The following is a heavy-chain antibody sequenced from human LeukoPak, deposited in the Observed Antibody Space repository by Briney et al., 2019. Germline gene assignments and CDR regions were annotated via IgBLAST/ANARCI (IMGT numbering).Heavy chain of an antibody. J-gene: IGHJ3*02. CDR1: GYTLTELS. Sequence: RASVTVSCKVSGYTLTELSMHWVRQAPGKGLEWMGGFDPEDGETIYAQKFQGRVTMTEDTSTSTAYMELRSLRSDDTAVYYRASWLRGVIGAFDIWGQGTMVTVSS. V-gene: IGHV1-24*01. D-gene: IGHD3-10*01. CDR3: ASWLRGVIGAFDI. CDR2: FDPEDGET.